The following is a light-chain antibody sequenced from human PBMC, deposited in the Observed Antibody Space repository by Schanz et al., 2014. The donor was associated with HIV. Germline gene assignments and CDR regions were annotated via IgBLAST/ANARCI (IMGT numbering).Light chain of an antibody. V-gene: IGKV3-20*01. CDR1: QRGGGYY. Sequence: EIVLTQAPATLSLAPGGRAALSCRASQRGGGYYLAWYQKKPGQPPRLLIFAASSGAPGIPDRFSGSGSGTDFTLTISRLEPEDFAVYYCQQYGTSPRTFGQGT. CDR3: QQYGTSPRT. J-gene: IGKJ1*01. CDR2: AAS.